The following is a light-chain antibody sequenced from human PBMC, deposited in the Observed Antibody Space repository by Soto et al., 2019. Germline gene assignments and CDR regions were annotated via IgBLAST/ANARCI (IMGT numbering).Light chain of an antibody. CDR1: QSISSRH. CDR3: QHDDTLLRT. V-gene: IGKV3-20*01. J-gene: IGKJ1*01. CDR2: AAS. Sequence: VLTQLPDPVSLSPGERSTLSCRASQSISSRHLAWYQQKPGQAPRLLIYAASTRATDIPDKFSGSGSGADFTLSISRLEPEDFAVYYCQHDDTLLRTFGPGTKVDI.